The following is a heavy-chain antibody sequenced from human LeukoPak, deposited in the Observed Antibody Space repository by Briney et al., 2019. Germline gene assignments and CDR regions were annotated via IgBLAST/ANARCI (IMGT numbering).Heavy chain of an antibody. CDR2: IKQDGSEK. J-gene: IGHJ6*03. CDR1: GFTFSSYW. V-gene: IGHV3-7*01. CDR3: ARLRARPMDV. Sequence: QPGGSLRLSCAAPGFTFSSYWMSWVRHAPGKGLEWVANIKQDGSEKYYVDSVKGRFTISRDNAKNSLYLQMNSLRAEDTAVYYCARLRARPMDVWGKGTTVTVSS.